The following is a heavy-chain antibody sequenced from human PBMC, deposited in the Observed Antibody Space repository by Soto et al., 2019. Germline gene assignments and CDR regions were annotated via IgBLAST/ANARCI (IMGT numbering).Heavy chain of an antibody. J-gene: IGHJ4*02. CDR1: GFSVSSYG. CDR2: SGSGGSL. D-gene: IGHD6-13*01. Sequence: GGSLRLSCAASGFSVSSYGMSWVRQAPGKGLECVSSSGSGGSLYYADSVKGRFTISRDNSKNTLILQMNSLRAEDTAVYYCAKGRGSSWSVVFFDYWGQGALVTVSS. CDR3: AKGRGSSWSVVFFDY. V-gene: IGHV3-23*01.